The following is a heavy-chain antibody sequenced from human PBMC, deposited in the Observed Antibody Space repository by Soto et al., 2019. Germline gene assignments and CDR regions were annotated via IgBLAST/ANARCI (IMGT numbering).Heavy chain of an antibody. D-gene: IGHD2-8*01. CDR2: IYSSGST. CDR1: GFTVSSNY. J-gene: IGHJ6*02. CDR3: ARDGVSYCGMDV. Sequence: EVQLVESGGGLIQPGGSLRLSCAASGFTVSSNYMSWVRQAPGKGLEWVSVIYSSGSTNYEDSVKGRFTIFRDNSTNTLNLQMSSLRAEDTAVYYCARDGVSYCGMDVWGRGSTVTVSS. V-gene: IGHV3-53*01.